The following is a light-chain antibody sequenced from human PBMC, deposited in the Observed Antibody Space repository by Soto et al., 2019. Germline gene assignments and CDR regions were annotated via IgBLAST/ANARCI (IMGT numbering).Light chain of an antibody. V-gene: IGKV3-15*01. CDR2: GAS. J-gene: IGKJ1*01. Sequence: IVMTQSPATLSVSPGERANLSCRASQSVGTKLAWYQQTPGQAPRLLIYGASNRATGVPARISGSVSGTEFTLTIASLQSEDFAVYYCQQYSSWLWKFGKGTKVEIK. CDR3: QQYSSWLWK. CDR1: QSVGTK.